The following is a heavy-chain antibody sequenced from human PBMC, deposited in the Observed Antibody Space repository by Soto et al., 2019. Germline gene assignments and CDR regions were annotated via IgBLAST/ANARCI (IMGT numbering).Heavy chain of an antibody. J-gene: IGHJ5*02. CDR2: IYHSGST. D-gene: IGHD2-2*02. Sequence: QLQLQESGSGLVKPSQTLSLTCAVSGGSISSGGYSWSWIRQPPGKGLEWIGYIYHSGSTYYNPSLKSRVTISVDRSKNQFSLKLSSVPAADTAVYYCARVRGYCSSTSCYTTYNWFDPWGQGTLVTVSS. V-gene: IGHV4-30-2*01. CDR1: GGSISSGGYS. CDR3: ARVRGYCSSTSCYTTYNWFDP.